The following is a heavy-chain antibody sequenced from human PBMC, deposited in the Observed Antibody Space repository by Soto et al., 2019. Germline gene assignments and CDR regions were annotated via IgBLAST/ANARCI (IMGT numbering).Heavy chain of an antibody. V-gene: IGHV1-8*01. CDR2: MNPNSGNT. CDR1: GYALPSCD. CDR3: ARVPLYGMDV. Sequence: ASVKVTWQASGYALPSCDSRWVRQATGQGLEWMGWMNPNSGNTGYAQKFQGRVTMTRNTSIRTAYMELSSLRSEDTAVYYCARVPLYGMDVWGQGTTVTVSS. J-gene: IGHJ6*02.